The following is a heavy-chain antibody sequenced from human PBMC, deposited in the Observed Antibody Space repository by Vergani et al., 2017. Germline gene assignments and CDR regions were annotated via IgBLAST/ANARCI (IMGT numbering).Heavy chain of an antibody. J-gene: IGHJ1*01. CDR2: ISSSGSTI. D-gene: IGHD6-13*01. Sequence: VQLVESGGGVVQPGRSLRLSCAASGFTFSSYWMHWVRQAPGKGLEWVSYISSSGSTIYYADAVKGRFTISRDNAKNSLYLQMNSLRAEDTAVYYCASRGIAAAGTLFGEHWGQGTLVTVSS. CDR1: GFTFSSYW. V-gene: IGHV3-48*04. CDR3: ASRGIAAAGTLFGEH.